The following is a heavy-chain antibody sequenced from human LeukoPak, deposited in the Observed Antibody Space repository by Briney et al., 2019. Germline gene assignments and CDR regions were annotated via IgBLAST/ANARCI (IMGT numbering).Heavy chain of an antibody. D-gene: IGHD2-21*02. CDR1: GGSISSGSYY. V-gene: IGHV4-61*02. Sequence: SRTLSLTCTVSGGSISSGSYYWSWIRQPAGKGLEWIGRIYTSGSTNYNPSLKSRVTISVDTSKNQFSLKLSSVTAADTAVYYCARFSATPQYCGGDCYSSWGQGTLVTVSS. CDR3: ARFSATPQYCGGDCYSS. CDR2: IYTSGST. J-gene: IGHJ4*02.